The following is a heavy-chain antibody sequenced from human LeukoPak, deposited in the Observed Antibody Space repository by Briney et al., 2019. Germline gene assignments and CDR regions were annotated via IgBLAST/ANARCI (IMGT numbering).Heavy chain of an antibody. CDR3: ARDRGAAAGN. Sequence: PGGSLRLSCAASGFTLDDYAMHWVRQAPGKGLEWVSGISWNSGSIGYADSVKGRFTISRDNAKNSLYLQMDSLRAEDTAVYYCARDRGAAAGNWGQGTLVTVSS. CDR2: ISWNSGSI. J-gene: IGHJ4*02. D-gene: IGHD6-13*01. V-gene: IGHV3-9*01. CDR1: GFTLDDYA.